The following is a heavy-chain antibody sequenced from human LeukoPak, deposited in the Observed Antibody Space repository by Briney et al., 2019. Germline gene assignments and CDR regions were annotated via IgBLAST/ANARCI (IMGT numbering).Heavy chain of an antibody. CDR3: AKDPGSGIPPHYFHY. CDR1: GFTFSSYA. J-gene: IGHJ4*02. CDR2: ISFDGGNQ. Sequence: GGSLRLSCAASGFTFSSYAMSWVRQAPGKGLEWVAVISFDGGNQYYADSVQGRFTISRDNSKNTLYLQMNSLRAEDTAVYYCAKDPGSGIPPHYFHYWGQGTLVTVSS. V-gene: IGHV3-30*18. D-gene: IGHD3-10*01.